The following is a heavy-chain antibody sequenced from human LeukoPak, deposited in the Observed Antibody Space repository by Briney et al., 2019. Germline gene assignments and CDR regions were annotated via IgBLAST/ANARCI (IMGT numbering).Heavy chain of an antibody. CDR2: INPSGGST. V-gene: IGHV1-46*01. CDR1: GYTFTGYY. CDR3: ARDLGQQWLVPEYYYYGMDV. J-gene: IGHJ6*04. Sequence: ASVKVSCKASGYTFTGYYMHWVRQAPGQGLEWMGIINPSGGSTSYAQKFQGRVTMTRDTSTSTVYMELSSLRSEDTAVYYCARDLGQQWLVPEYYYYGMDVWGKGTTVTVSS. D-gene: IGHD6-19*01.